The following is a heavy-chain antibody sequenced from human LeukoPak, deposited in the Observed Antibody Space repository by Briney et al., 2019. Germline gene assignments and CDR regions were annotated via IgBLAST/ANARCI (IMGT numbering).Heavy chain of an antibody. CDR1: GYSFTSYW. D-gene: IGHD6-6*01. CDR2: IYPGDSDT. J-gene: IGHJ6*03. V-gene: IGHV5-51*01. CDR3: ARIARPSNYYYYMDV. Sequence: GESLKISCKGSGYSFTSYWIGWVRQMPGKGLEGMGIIYPGDSDTRYSPSFQGQVTIPADKFISTAYLQWSSLKASDTAMYYCARIARPSNYYYYMDVWGKGTTVTVSS.